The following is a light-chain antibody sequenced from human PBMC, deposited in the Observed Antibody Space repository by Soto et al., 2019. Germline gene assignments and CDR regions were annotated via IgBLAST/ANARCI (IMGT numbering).Light chain of an antibody. J-gene: IGKJ1*01. CDR2: GAS. CDR1: QSVSSSY. V-gene: IGKV3-20*01. CDR3: QQYGSSHWT. Sequence: EIVLTQSPGTLSLSPGERATHSCRASQSVSSSYLAWYQQKPGQAPRLLIYGASSRATGIPDRFSGSGSGTDFTLTISRLEPEDFAVYYCQQYGSSHWTFGQGTKVEIK.